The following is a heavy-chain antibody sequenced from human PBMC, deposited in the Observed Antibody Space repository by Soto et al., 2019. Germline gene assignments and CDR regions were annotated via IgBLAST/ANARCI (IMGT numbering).Heavy chain of an antibody. CDR3: ARARCSGGSCYPYYFDY. Sequence: QVQLVQSGAEVKKPGSSVKVSCKASGGTFSSYAISWVRQAPGQGLEWMGGIIPIVGTANYAQKLQGRVTITADESQSTAYMELRSLRSEDTAVYYCARARCSGGSCYPYYFDYWGQGTLVTASS. J-gene: IGHJ4*02. D-gene: IGHD2-15*01. CDR2: IIPIVGTA. CDR1: GGTFSSYA. V-gene: IGHV1-69*01.